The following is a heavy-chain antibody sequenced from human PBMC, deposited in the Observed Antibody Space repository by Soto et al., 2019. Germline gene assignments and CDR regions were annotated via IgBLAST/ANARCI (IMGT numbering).Heavy chain of an antibody. J-gene: IGHJ6*03. Sequence: PSETLSLTCTVSGGSISSGDYYWSWIRQPPGKGLEWIGYIYYSGSTYYNPSLKSRITISVDTSKNQFSLKLSSVTAADTAVYYFARAYGSGSYWDSYYYYYYMDVRGKGTTVTVSS. CDR2: IYYSGST. D-gene: IGHD3-10*01. CDR3: ARAYGSGSYWDSYYYYYYMDV. V-gene: IGHV4-30-4*02. CDR1: GGSISSGDYY.